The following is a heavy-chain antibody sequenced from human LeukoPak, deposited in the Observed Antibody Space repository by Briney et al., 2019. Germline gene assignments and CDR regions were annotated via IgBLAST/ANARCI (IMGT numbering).Heavy chain of an antibody. D-gene: IGHD6-13*01. CDR1: TNTFSSV. CDR3: AGDNIAVAGTRDYYYGMDV. Sequence: GGSLRLSCAASTNTFSSVHWVRQAPGKGLEWVGVISYDGSKKYYADSVKGRFTISRDNSKNTVYLQMNSLRAEDTAIDYCAGDNIAVAGTRDYYYGMDVWGQGTTVTVSS. J-gene: IGHJ6*02. CDR2: ISYDGSKK. V-gene: IGHV3-30*03.